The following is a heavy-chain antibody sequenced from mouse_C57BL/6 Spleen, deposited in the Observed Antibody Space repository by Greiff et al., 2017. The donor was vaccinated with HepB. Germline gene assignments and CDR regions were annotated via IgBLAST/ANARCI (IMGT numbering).Heavy chain of an antibody. Sequence: VQLQQSGAELVKPGASVKLSCKASGYTFTSYWMHWVKQRPGRGLEWIGRIDPNSGGTKYNEKFKSKATLTVDKPSSTAYMQLSSLTSEDSAVYYCARSWGTVVAHWYFDVWGTGTTVTVSS. V-gene: IGHV1-72*01. CDR1: GYTFTSYW. CDR2: IDPNSGGT. CDR3: ARSWGTVVAHWYFDV. J-gene: IGHJ1*03. D-gene: IGHD1-1*01.